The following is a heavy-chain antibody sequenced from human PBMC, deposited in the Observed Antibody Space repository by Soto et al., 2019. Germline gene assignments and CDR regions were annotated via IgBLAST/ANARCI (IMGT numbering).Heavy chain of an antibody. V-gene: IGHV3-21*06. D-gene: IGHD2-15*01. CDR2: ISASSSHV. J-gene: IGHJ3*02. Sequence: GGSLRLSCATSGFTFSSFSMNWVRQAPGKDLEWISSISASSSHVYYADSVKGRFTISRDNAKNSLYVQMNSLRVEDTAVYYCARGGIGYCSGGTCFYTAFDIWGQGSMVIVSS. CDR3: ARGGIGYCSGGTCFYTAFDI. CDR1: GFTFSSFS.